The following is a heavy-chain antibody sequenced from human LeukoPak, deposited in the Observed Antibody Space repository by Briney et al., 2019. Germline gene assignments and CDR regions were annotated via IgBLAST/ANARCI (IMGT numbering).Heavy chain of an antibody. V-gene: IGHV3-23*01. Sequence: PGGSLRLSCAASGFTFSNYASNWVRQAPGKGLEWVSTISGRGGSTYYADSVNGRSTISRDNSKNTLYLRMNSLRAEDTAVFYCARLTGGLFDYWGQGTLVTVSS. CDR2: ISGRGGST. CDR1: GFTFSNYA. CDR3: ARLTGGLFDY. J-gene: IGHJ4*02. D-gene: IGHD7-27*01.